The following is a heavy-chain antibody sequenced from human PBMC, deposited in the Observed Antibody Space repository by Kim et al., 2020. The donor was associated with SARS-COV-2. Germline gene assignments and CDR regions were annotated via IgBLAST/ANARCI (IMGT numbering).Heavy chain of an antibody. Sequence: GGSLRLSCAASGFTVSSNYMSWVRQAPGKGLEWVSVIYSGGSTYYADSVKGRFTISRDNSKNTLYLQMNSLRAEDTAVYYCARVLVPAAPGGFYYYYYGMDVWGQGTTVTVSS. D-gene: IGHD2-2*01. V-gene: IGHV3-66*01. J-gene: IGHJ6*02. CDR3: ARVLVPAAPGGFYYYYYGMDV. CDR1: GFTVSSNY. CDR2: IYSGGST.